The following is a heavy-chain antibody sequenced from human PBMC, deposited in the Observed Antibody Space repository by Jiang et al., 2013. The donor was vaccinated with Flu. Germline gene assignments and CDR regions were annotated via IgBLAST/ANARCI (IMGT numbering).Heavy chain of an antibody. Sequence: PGESLRISCKGSGYSFTSYWISWVRQMPGKGLEWMGRIDPSDSYTNYSPSFQGHVTISADKSISTAYLQWSSLKASDTAMYYCARFGEMATITDYYYYGMDVWGQGTTVTVSS. V-gene: IGHV5-10-1*01. J-gene: IGHJ6*02. CDR1: GYSFTSYW. D-gene: IGHD5-24*01. CDR3: ARFGEMATITDYYYYGMDV. CDR2: IDPSDSYT.